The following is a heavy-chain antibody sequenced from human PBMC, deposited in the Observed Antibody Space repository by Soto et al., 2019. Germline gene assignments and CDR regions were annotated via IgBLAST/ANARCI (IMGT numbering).Heavy chain of an antibody. D-gene: IGHD2-2*01. CDR3: VRSSCGSTSCRHYNYYGMDV. CDR1: GFTFSSYT. J-gene: IGHJ6*02. CDR2: ISGGSTYL. V-gene: IGHV3-21*01. Sequence: EVQLVESGGGLVKPGGSLRLSCAASGFTFSSYTMSWVRQAPGKGLEWVSSISGGSTYLYYADSLKDRFTISRDNAANSLYLQMDRLRVADTAVYSWVRSSCGSTSCRHYNYYGMDVWGQGTTVTVSS.